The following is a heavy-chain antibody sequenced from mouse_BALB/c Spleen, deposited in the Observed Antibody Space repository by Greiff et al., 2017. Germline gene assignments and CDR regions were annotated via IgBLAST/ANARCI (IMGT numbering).Heavy chain of an antibody. CDR3: ARLDYGNYYFDY. D-gene: IGHD2-1*01. J-gene: IGHJ2*01. Sequence: EVKLEESGPGLVTPSQSLSLTCTVTGYSITSDYAWNWIRQFPGNKLEWMGYIGYSGSTSYNPSLKSRISITRDTSKNQFFLQLNSVTTEDTATYYCARLDYGNYYFDYWGQGTTLTVSS. CDR2: IGYSGST. CDR1: GYSITSDYA. V-gene: IGHV3-2*02.